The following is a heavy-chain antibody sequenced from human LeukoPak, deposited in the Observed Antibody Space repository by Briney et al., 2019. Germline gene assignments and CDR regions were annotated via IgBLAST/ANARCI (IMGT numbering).Heavy chain of an antibody. V-gene: IGHV3-11*01. J-gene: IGHJ5*02. D-gene: IGHD4-23*01. CDR1: GFTFSDYY. CDR3: ARARYGGNSNNWFDP. Sequence: GGSLRLSCEASGFTFSDYYMSWIRQAPGKGLEWVSYISSSGSTIYYADSVKGRFTISRDNAKNSLYLQMNSLRAEDTAVYYCARARYGGNSNNWFDPWGQGTLVTVSS. CDR2: ISSSGSTI.